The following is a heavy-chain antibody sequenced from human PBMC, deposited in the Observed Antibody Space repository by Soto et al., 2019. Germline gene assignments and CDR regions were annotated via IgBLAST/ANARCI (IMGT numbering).Heavy chain of an antibody. V-gene: IGHV1-18*01. J-gene: IGHJ4*02. CDR1: GFTFSNYG. Sequence: ASVKVSCKASGFTFSNYGLNWVRQAPGQGLEWMGWVSANNGHTNYAQNLQGRVSMTTDTSTSTVYMELSSLRSEDTAVYYCATRDPGHYWGQGTLVTVSS. CDR2: VSANNGHT. CDR3: ATRDPGHY.